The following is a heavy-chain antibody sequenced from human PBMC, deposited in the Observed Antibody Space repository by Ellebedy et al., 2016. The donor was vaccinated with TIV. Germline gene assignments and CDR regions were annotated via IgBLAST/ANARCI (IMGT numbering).Heavy chain of an antibody. Sequence: GESLKIPCAASGFTFSRYAMSWVRQAPGKGLEWVSATSGSGGSTYYADSVKGRFTISRDNSKNTVYLQMTSLRAEDTAVYYCARDGEAGRGNDAFDIWGQGTMVTVAS. CDR1: GFTFSRYA. V-gene: IGHV3-23*01. CDR2: TSGSGGST. J-gene: IGHJ3*02. CDR3: ARDGEAGRGNDAFDI. D-gene: IGHD1-26*01.